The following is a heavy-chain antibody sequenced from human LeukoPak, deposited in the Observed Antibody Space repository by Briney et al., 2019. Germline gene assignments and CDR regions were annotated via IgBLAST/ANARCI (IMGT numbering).Heavy chain of an antibody. J-gene: IGHJ4*02. D-gene: IGHD5-12*01. Sequence: GGSLGLSGAASGFTFTSYAITWVRRPPGKGLDWVSPIRGSGGSTYYADSVKGRFTISRDTSKNTLYLQMNSLRAEDTAVYYCAKEGGYSGYDLTYYFDYWGQGTLVTVSS. CDR2: IRGSGGST. V-gene: IGHV3-23*01. CDR1: GFTFTSYA. CDR3: AKEGGYSGYDLTYYFDY.